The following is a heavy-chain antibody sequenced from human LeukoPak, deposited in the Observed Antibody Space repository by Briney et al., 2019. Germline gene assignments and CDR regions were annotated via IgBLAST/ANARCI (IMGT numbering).Heavy chain of an antibody. CDR3: ARDDSNGYLTN. V-gene: IGHV4-59*01. Sequence: SETLSLTCTVSGGSISSYYWSWIRQPPGRGLEWIGYIYYSGSTNYNPSLKSRVTISVDTSKNQFSRKLSYVTAADTAVYYCARDDSNGYLTNWGQGTLVTVSS. CDR1: GGSISSYY. D-gene: IGHD3-22*01. CDR2: IYYSGST. J-gene: IGHJ4*02.